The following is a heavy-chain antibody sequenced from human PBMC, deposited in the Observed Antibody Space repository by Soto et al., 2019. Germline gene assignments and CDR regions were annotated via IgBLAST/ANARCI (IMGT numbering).Heavy chain of an antibody. J-gene: IGHJ6*02. CDR3: AREMKWLGNGMDV. V-gene: IGHV4-59*01. D-gene: IGHD5-12*01. Sequence: SETLSLTCTVSGGSISSYYWSWIRQPPGKGLERIGYIYYSGSTNYNPSLKSRVTISVDTSKSQFSLKLSSVTAADTAVYYCAREMKWLGNGMDVWGQGTTVTVSS. CDR1: GGSISSYY. CDR2: IYYSGST.